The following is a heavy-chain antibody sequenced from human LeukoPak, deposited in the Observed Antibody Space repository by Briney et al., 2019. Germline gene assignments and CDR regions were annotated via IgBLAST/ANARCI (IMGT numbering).Heavy chain of an antibody. J-gene: IGHJ5*02. CDR1: GGSISSYY. V-gene: IGHV4-59*01. CDR2: IYYSGSS. D-gene: IGHD3-16*01. CDR3: ARDLGGVEANWFDP. Sequence: SETLYLTCTVSGGSISSYYRNWIRQPPGQGLEWMGYIYYSGSSNYNHSLKSRVTISVDTAKNQSTLKLSSVTATATAVYYCARDLGGVEANWFDPWGQGTLVTVSS.